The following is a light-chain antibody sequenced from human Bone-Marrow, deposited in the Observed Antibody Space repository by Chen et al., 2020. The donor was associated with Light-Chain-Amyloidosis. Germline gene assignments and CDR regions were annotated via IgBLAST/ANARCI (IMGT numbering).Light chain of an antibody. J-gene: IGLJ2*01. Sequence: SYALTPPHPVYLSPGSTARLPCSGDDLPTKYAYWYQQKPGQAPVLVIHRDTERPSGISERFSGSSSGTTATLTISGVQAEDEADYHCQSADSSGTYEVIFGGGTKLTVL. CDR3: QSADSSGTYEVI. CDR2: RDT. V-gene: IGLV3-25*03. CDR1: DLPTKY.